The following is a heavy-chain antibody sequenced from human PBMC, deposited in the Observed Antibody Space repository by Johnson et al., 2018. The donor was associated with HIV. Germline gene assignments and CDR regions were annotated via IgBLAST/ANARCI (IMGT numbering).Heavy chain of an antibody. CDR1: GFTFSSYG. CDR2: IWYDGINK. CDR3: ARERDPERGSQQSGVYAFYI. Sequence: QVQLVESGGGLVQPGESLRLSCVASGFTFSSYGIHWVRQAPGKGLEWVAVIWYDGINKYYADSVKGRFTISRDNSKNTLFLQMNSLTAGDTAVYYCARERDPERGSQQSGVYAFYIWGQGTMVTVSS. J-gene: IGHJ3*02. D-gene: IGHD3-10*01. V-gene: IGHV3-33*01.